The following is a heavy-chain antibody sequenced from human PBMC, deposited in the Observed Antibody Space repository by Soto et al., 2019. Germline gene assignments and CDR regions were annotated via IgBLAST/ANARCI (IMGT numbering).Heavy chain of an antibody. V-gene: IGHV4-59*01. CDR3: ARSYRENTKYYDFWSGYFI. CDR2: IYYSGST. D-gene: IGHD3-3*01. Sequence: SETLSLTCTVSGGSISSYYWSWIRQPPGKGLEWIGYIYYSGSTNYNPSLKSRVTISVDTSKNQFSPKLSSVTAVDTAVYYCARSYRENTKYYDFWSGYFIWGQGTLVTVSS. J-gene: IGHJ4*02. CDR1: GGSISSYY.